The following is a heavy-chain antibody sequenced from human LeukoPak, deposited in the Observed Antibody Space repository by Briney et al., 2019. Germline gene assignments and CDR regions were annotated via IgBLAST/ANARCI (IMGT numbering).Heavy chain of an antibody. Sequence: PGGSLRLSCAASGFTFSSYEMNWVRQAPGKGLEWVSYISSSGSTIYYADSVEGRFTISRDNAKNSLYLQMNSLRAEDTAVYYCARDAPSVAVAAFAELFDYWGQGTLVTVSS. D-gene: IGHD6-19*01. J-gene: IGHJ4*02. CDR2: ISSSGSTI. CDR3: ARDAPSVAVAAFAELFDY. V-gene: IGHV3-48*03. CDR1: GFTFSSYE.